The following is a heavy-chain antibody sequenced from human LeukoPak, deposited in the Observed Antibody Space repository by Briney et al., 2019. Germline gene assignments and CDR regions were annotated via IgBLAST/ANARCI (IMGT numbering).Heavy chain of an antibody. Sequence: GGSLRLSCAASGFTFSGYAMSWVRRAPGKGLEWVSAISGSGGSTYYADSVKGRFTISRDNSKNTLYLQMNSLKTEDTAVYYCTTSQHSYGDDAYWGQGTLVTVSS. D-gene: IGHD5-18*01. CDR2: ISGSGGST. V-gene: IGHV3-23*01. CDR1: GFTFSGYA. CDR3: TTSQHSYGDDAY. J-gene: IGHJ4*02.